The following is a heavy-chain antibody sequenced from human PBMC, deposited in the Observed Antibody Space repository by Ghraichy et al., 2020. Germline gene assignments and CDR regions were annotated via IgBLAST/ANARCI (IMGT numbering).Heavy chain of an antibody. CDR3: AREGEYYYDSRGSFDS. CDR2: MSSNGKDQ. D-gene: IGHD3-22*01. CDR1: GFTFSSYP. V-gene: IGHV3-30*04. Sequence: GGSLRLSCAASGFTFSSYPMHWVRQAPGKGLGWVATMSSNGKDQIYADSVKGRFTISRDISTNTVYLQMNSLRTEDMALYYCAREGEYYYDSRGSFDSWGQGTLVTVSS. J-gene: IGHJ4*01.